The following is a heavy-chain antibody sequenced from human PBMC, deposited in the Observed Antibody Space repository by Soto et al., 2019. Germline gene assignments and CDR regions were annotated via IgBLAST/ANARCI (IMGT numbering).Heavy chain of an antibody. D-gene: IGHD5-12*01. CDR2: IYYSGST. CDR3: ARGEWLATIKPYIAY. J-gene: IGHJ4*02. V-gene: IGHV4-59*01. Sequence: PSETLSLTCTVSGGSMSSYYWSWIRQSPGKGLEWIGYIYYSGSTNYNPSLKSRVAISLDTSKNQFSLMLSSVTAADTAVYYCARGEWLATIKPYIAYWGQGTLVTSPQ. CDR1: GGSMSSYY.